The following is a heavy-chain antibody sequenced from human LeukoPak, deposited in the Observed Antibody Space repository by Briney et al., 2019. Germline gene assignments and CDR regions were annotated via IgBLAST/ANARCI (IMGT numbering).Heavy chain of an antibody. V-gene: IGHV3-43*02. CDR3: AKEGRRSDWSTYYYYMDV. CDR2: LSGDGSST. J-gene: IGHJ6*03. Sequence: GGSLRLSCAASGFIFDDYAVHWVRQAPGKGLEWVSLLSGDGSSTYYADSAKGRFTISRDNSKNSLYLQMDSLTTEDTALYFCAKEGRRSDWSTYYYYMDVWGKGTTVTVSS. CDR1: GFIFDDYA. D-gene: IGHD3-9*01.